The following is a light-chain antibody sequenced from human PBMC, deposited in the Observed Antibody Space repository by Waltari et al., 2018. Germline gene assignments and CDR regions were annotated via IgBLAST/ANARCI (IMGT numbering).Light chain of an antibody. Sequence: SYALTQPPSVSVAPGTTARITCGGDNIGIYSFHWYQQKPGQAPVLVIFYDSDRPSGIPERFSGSNSGNTATLTISSVEAGDEAKYYCHVWHPDMDPGVFGPGTEVSV. CDR2: YDS. J-gene: IGLJ1*01. CDR3: HVWHPDMDPGV. CDR1: NIGIYS. V-gene: IGLV3-21*04.